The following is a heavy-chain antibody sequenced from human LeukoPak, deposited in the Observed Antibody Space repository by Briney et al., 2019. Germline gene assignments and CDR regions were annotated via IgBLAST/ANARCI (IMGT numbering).Heavy chain of an antibody. D-gene: IGHD3-3*01. CDR1: GGSFSGYY. Sequence: SETLSLTCAVYGGSFSGYYWSWIRQPPGKGLEWIGEINHSGSTNYNPSLKSRVTISVDTSKNQFSLKLSSVTAADTAVYYCARERTYYDFWSGYLPYNWFDPWGQGTLVTVSS. CDR2: INHSGST. J-gene: IGHJ5*02. V-gene: IGHV4-34*01. CDR3: ARERTYYDFWSGYLPYNWFDP.